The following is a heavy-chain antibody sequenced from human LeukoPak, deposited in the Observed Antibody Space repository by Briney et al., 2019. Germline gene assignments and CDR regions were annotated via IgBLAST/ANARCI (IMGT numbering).Heavy chain of an antibody. Sequence: SQTLSLTCTVSGGSISSGGYYWSWICQHPGKGLEWIGYIYYSGSTYYNPSLKSRVTISVDTSKNQFSLKLSSVTAADTAVYYCARGGYGDPGDYWGQGTLVTVSS. CDR2: IYYSGST. V-gene: IGHV4-31*03. D-gene: IGHD4-17*01. J-gene: IGHJ4*02. CDR3: ARGGYGDPGDY. CDR1: GGSISSGGYY.